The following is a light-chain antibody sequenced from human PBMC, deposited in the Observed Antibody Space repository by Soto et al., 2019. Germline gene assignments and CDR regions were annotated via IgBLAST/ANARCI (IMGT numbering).Light chain of an antibody. Sequence: QSALTQPPSASGSPGQSVTISCTGTSSDVGRYNYVSWYQQHPGKAPKVMIYEVNKRPSGVPDRFSGSKSGNTASLTVSGLQADDEADYYCSSSAGSNNFSVFGTGTKATVL. V-gene: IGLV2-8*01. CDR3: SSSAGSNNFSV. CDR1: SSDVGRYNY. J-gene: IGLJ1*01. CDR2: EVN.